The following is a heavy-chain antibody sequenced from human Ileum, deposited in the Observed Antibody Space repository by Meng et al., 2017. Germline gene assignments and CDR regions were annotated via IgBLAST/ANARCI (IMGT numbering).Heavy chain of an antibody. D-gene: IGHD3-22*01. Sequence: QGQLVQRGAEVKKPGDSVKASCKASGYTFTGYYRHWVRQAPGQGLEWMGRINPNSGGTNYAQKFQGRVTMTRDTSISTAYMELSRLRSDDTAVYYCARERFYYYDSSGSINWGQGTLVTVSS. CDR1: GYTFTGYY. CDR3: ARERFYYYDSSGSIN. V-gene: IGHV1-2*06. J-gene: IGHJ4*02. CDR2: INPNSGGT.